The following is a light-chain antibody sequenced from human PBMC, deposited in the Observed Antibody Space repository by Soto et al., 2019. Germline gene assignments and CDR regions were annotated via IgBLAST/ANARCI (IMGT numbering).Light chain of an antibody. CDR1: QSVSSY. CDR2: DAS. J-gene: IGKJ5*01. CDR3: QRRNIWPPVT. Sequence: EIVLTQSPATLSLSPGERATLSCRASQSVSSYLAWYQQKPGQAPRLLIYDASNRATGIPARFNGSGSGTDFTLTISSLEPEDSAIYYCQRRNIWPPVTFGQGTRLEIK. V-gene: IGKV3-11*01.